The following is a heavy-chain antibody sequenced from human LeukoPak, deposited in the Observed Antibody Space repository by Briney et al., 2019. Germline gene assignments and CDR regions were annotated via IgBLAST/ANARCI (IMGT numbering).Heavy chain of an antibody. V-gene: IGHV1-69*13. CDR2: IIPIFGTA. J-gene: IGHJ6*04. CDR3: ARVVLGRRWLQTSSYYGMDV. Sequence: GASVKVSCKASGGTFISYAISWVRQAPGQGLEWMGGIIPIFGTANYAQKFQGRVTITADESTSTAYLELSSLTSEDTAVYYCARVVLGRRWLQTSSYYGMDVWGKGTTVTVSS. D-gene: IGHD5-24*01. CDR1: GGTFISYA.